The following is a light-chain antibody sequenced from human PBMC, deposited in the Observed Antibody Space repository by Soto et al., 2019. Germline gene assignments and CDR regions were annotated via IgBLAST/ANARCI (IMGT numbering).Light chain of an antibody. CDR2: LAS. CDR1: QAVNTR. CDR3: HQRQSWPRT. V-gene: IGKV3-11*01. J-gene: IGKJ1*01. Sequence: EIVLTQSPATLSSFPGDRVTLSCRASQAVNTRLAWYQHRPGQAPRLLIYLASNRAAGVPARFSGSGSRTDFTLTSSDVEPEDFAVYYCHQRQSWPRTFGQGTTVDI.